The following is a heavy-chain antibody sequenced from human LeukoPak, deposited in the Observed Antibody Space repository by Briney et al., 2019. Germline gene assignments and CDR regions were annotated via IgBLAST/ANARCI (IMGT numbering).Heavy chain of an antibody. J-gene: IGHJ4*02. CDR2: IYYSGST. CDR1: GGSISSYY. V-gene: IGHV4-59*08. CDR3: ARQKGYDSSGYYFPIDY. D-gene: IGHD3-22*01. Sequence: SETLSLTCTVSGGSISSYYWSWIRQPPGKGLEWIGYIYYSGSTNYNPSLKSRVTISVDTSKNQFSLKPSSVTAADTAVYYCARQKGYDSSGYYFPIDYWGQGTLVTVSS.